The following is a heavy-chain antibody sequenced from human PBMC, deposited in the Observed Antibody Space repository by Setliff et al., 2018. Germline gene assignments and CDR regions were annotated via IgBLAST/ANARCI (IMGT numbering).Heavy chain of an antibody. D-gene: IGHD3-3*01. CDR3: ARVTGFLYMDV. CDR1: GDSISGAKYY. V-gene: IGHV4-61*02. CDR2: IYTDGST. Sequence: PSETLSLTCTVSGDSISGAKYYWSWIRQSAVKGLECIGRIYTDGSTKYNPSLNSRVALSIDTSKNQFSLRLSSVIAADTAVYFCARVTGFLYMDVWGKGTTVTVSS. J-gene: IGHJ6*03.